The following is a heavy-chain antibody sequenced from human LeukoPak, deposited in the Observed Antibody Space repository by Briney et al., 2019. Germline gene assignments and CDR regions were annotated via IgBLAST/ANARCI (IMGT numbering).Heavy chain of an antibody. Sequence: ASVKVSCKASGYTFTGYYMHWVRQAPGQGLEWMGWINPNGGGTNYAQKFQGRVTMTRDTSISTAYMELSRLRSDDTAVYYCARVNDASDAFDIWGQGTMVTVSS. CDR2: INPNGGGT. J-gene: IGHJ3*02. CDR3: ARVNDASDAFDI. D-gene: IGHD1-1*01. V-gene: IGHV1-2*02. CDR1: GYTFTGYY.